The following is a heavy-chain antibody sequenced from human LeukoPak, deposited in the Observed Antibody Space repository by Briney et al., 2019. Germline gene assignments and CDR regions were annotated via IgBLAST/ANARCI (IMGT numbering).Heavy chain of an antibody. J-gene: IGHJ4*02. CDR1: GFTFSSYG. CDR3: AKEGSTPFSHLAYYYDSSGYYFDY. V-gene: IGHV3-30*18. Sequence: GGSLRLSCAASGFTFSSYGMHWVRQAPGKGLEWVAVISYDGSNKYYADSVKGRFTISRDNSKNTLYLQMNSLRAEDTAVYYCAKEGSTPFSHLAYYYDSSGYYFDYWGQGTLVTVSS. D-gene: IGHD3-22*01. CDR2: ISYDGSNK.